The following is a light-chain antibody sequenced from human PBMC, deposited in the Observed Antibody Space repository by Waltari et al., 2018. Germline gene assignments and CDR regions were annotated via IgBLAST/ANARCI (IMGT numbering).Light chain of an antibody. CDR3: QQSYSSPRT. Sequence: DIQMTQSPSAMSASVGDRVAITCRASQDIGNYLAWFQQKPGKAPKLLIYTTSTLQSGVPSRFSGSGSGTDFTLTISSLQPEDFATYYCQQSYSSPRTFGQGTKVEIK. CDR2: TTS. CDR1: QDIGNY. J-gene: IGKJ1*01. V-gene: IGKV1-17*03.